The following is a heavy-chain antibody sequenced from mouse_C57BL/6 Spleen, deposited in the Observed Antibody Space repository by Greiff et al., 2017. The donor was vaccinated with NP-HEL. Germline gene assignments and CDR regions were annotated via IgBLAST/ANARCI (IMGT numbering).Heavy chain of an antibody. CDR1: GYTFTSYW. Sequence: QVQLKQPGAELVMPGASVKLSCKASGYTFTSYWMHWVKQRPGQGLEWIGEIDPSDSYTNYNQKFKGKSTLTVDKSSSTAYMQLSSLTSEDSAVYYCARSGLTGTFDYWGQGTTLTVSS. CDR2: IDPSDSYT. D-gene: IGHD4-1*01. J-gene: IGHJ2*01. V-gene: IGHV1-69*01. CDR3: ARSGLTGTFDY.